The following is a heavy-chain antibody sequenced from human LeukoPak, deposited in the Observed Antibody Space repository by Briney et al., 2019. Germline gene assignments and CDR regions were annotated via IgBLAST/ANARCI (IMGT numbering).Heavy chain of an antibody. V-gene: IGHV3-21*01. Sequence: GGSLRLSCAASGFTFSTYSMNWVRQAPGKGLKWVSSISSGSSFIYYADSVKGRFTISRDNAKNSLLLQMNSLRAEDTAVYYCARESSGYFYWGQGTLVTVSS. D-gene: IGHD3-22*01. CDR2: ISSGSSFI. CDR3: ARESSGYFY. J-gene: IGHJ4*02. CDR1: GFTFSTYS.